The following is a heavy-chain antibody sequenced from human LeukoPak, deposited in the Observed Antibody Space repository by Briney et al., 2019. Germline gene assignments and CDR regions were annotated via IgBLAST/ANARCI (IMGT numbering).Heavy chain of an antibody. D-gene: IGHD6-6*01. Sequence: SETLSLTCAVYGGSFSGYYWSWIRQPPGKGLEWIGEINHSGSTNYNPSLKSRVTISVDTSKNQFSLKLSSVTAADTAVYYCARRRRSSSSRGGYYYYMDVWGKGTTVTVSS. CDR3: ARRRRSSSSRGGYYYYMDV. V-gene: IGHV4-34*01. J-gene: IGHJ6*03. CDR2: INHSGST. CDR1: GGSFSGYY.